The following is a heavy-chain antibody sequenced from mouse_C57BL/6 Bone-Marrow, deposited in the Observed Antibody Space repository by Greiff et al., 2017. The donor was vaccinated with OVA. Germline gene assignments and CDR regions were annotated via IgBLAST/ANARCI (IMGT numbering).Heavy chain of an antibody. CDR1: GYTFTSYW. Sequence: VQLQQPGAELVMPGASVKLSCKASGYTFTSYWMHWVKQRPGQGLEWIGEIDPSDSYTNYNQKFKGKSTLTVDKSSSTAYMELSSLTSVDSAVYYCARSYGGYPYYYAMDYWGQGTSVTVSS. V-gene: IGHV1-69*01. CDR2: IDPSDSYT. D-gene: IGHD2-3*01. CDR3: ARSYGGYPYYYAMDY. J-gene: IGHJ4*01.